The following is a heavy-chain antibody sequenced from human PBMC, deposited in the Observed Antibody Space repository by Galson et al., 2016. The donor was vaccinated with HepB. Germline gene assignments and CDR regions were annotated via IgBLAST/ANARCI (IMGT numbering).Heavy chain of an antibody. CDR2: MKPRSGNT. J-gene: IGHJ4*02. Sequence: SVKVSCKASGYLFNSYDINWMRQATGQGLEWMGWMKPRSGNTVYAQKFQGRVTMTRETSITTAYLELTSLSSEDTAVYFCARALSPPNDYGNPYYFDSWGQGTLVTVSS. D-gene: IGHD4-11*01. CDR1: GYLFNSYD. V-gene: IGHV1-8*01. CDR3: ARALSPPNDYGNPYYFDS.